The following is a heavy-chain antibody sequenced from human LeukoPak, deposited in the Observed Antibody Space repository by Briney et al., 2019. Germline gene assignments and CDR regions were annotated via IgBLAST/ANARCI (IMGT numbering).Heavy chain of an antibody. V-gene: IGHV1-69*13. J-gene: IGHJ4*02. CDR3: ARNIRFGGNYYFDY. Sequence: GASVKVSCKASGYTFTRYYMHWVRQAPGQGLEWMGGIIPIFGTANYAQKFQGRVTITADESTSTAYMELSSLKSEDTAVYYCARNIRFGGNYYFDYWGQGTLVTVSS. CDR1: GYTFTRYY. CDR2: IIPIFGTA. D-gene: IGHD3-16*01.